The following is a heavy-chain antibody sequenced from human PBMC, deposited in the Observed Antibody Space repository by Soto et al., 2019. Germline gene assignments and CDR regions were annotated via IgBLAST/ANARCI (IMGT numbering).Heavy chain of an antibody. CDR3: AKDSLSSSTWHLYHFDH. J-gene: IGHJ4*02. CDR2: IAGNDDGA. Sequence: EVQLLESGGGLVQPGGSLRLSCAASGFTFSSYAMSWVRQPPGQGLQWVSTIAGNDDGADFAESVRGRFTISRDNSKNTLYLQMDSLRGEDTAIYYCAKDSLSSSTWHLYHFDHWGQGTLVTVSS. CDR1: GFTFSSYA. D-gene: IGHD2-2*01. V-gene: IGHV3-23*01.